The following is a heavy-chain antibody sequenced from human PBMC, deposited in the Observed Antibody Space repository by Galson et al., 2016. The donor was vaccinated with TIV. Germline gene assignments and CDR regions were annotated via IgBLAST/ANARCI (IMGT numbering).Heavy chain of an antibody. J-gene: IGHJ1*01. V-gene: IGHV1-8*01. CDR1: GYNFSKYD. CDR3: ARVSRGGGERSTDFQH. D-gene: IGHD3-16*01. Sequence: SVKVSCKASGYNFSKYDINWVRQAAGQGLEWMGWMNPNTGDTGYAERFQGRPTMTSDTSLHTPFMDLRGLRSEDAAVYFCARVSRGGGERSTDFQHWGQGTLITVSS. CDR2: MNPNTGDT.